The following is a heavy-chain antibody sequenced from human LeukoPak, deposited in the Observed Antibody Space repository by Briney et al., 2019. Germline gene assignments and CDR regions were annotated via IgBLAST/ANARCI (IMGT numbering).Heavy chain of an antibody. CDR2: INNNGGST. CDR3: VKAKVGATFDS. V-gene: IGHV3-64D*06. CDR1: GFTFSSYS. D-gene: IGHD1-26*01. Sequence: GGSLRLSCSASGFTFSSYSMDWVRQAPGKGPEYVSGINNNGGSTQYADSVKGRFTISRDNSKNTVYLQMISLRPEDTAVYYCVKAKVGATFDSWGQGTLVTVSS. J-gene: IGHJ4*02.